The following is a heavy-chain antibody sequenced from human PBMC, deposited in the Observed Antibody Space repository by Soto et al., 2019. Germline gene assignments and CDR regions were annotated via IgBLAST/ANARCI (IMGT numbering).Heavy chain of an antibody. D-gene: IGHD3-22*01. CDR1: GFTFSNYA. Sequence: GGSLRLSCAASGFTFSNYAMSWVRQAPGKGLEWVSAISGSGGSTYYAESVKGRFNISRDNSKNTLYLQMNSLRAEDTAVYYCAKEDTPYYDSSGYLSYWGQGTLVTVSS. J-gene: IGHJ4*02. V-gene: IGHV3-23*01. CDR3: AKEDTPYYDSSGYLSY. CDR2: ISGSGGST.